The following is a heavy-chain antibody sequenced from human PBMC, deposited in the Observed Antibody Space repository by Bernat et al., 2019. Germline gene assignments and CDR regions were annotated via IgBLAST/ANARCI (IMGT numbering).Heavy chain of an antibody. V-gene: IGHV3-33*01. CDR3: SSREPSDY. CDR2: IWHDGSNK. CDR1: GFTVSSYG. D-gene: IGHD6-6*01. Sequence: QVQLVESGGGVVQPGTSLRLSCAASGFTVSSYGMHWVRQAPGKGLEWVAVIWHDGSNKYYADSVKGRFTISRDNSKNSLYLQMNSLRAEDTAVYYCSSREPSDYWGQGTLVTVSS. J-gene: IGHJ4*02.